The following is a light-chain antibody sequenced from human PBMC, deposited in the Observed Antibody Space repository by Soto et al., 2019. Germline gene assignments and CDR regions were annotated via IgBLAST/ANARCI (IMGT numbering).Light chain of an antibody. CDR3: MQGLQSPIT. CDR1: QSLLHRNGKNY. Sequence: DIVMTQSPFSLAVTPGESASISCRSSQSLLHRNGKNYLDWYLXKPGQSPQVXIYLGSSRASGVPDRVSGSGSGTDFTLKIGRVEAEDGAIYYCMQGLQSPITFGQGTRLDIK. V-gene: IGKV2-28*01. J-gene: IGKJ5*01. CDR2: LGS.